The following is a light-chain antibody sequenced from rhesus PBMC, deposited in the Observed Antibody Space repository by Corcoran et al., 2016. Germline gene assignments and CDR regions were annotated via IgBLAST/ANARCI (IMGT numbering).Light chain of an antibody. Sequence: DVVMTQSPLALPITPGQPASISRRSSQSLVHSNGNTYLSWFQQKPGKPPRLLIYKVSNRYSGVPDRLSGCGAGTDFTQKISRVEAEVVGVYYCMQYTHIPYSFGQGTKVEIK. CDR2: KVS. J-gene: IGKJ2*01. CDR3: MQYTHIPYS. CDR1: QSLVHSNGNTY. V-gene: IGKV2-65*01.